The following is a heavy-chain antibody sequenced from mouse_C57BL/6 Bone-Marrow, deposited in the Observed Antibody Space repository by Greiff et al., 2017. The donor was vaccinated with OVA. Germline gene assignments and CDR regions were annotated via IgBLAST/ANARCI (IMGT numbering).Heavy chain of an antibody. CDR3: AHYCSALDWYFDV. CDR1: GYAFSSSW. D-gene: IGHD6-1*01. Sequence: QVQLQQSGPELVKPGASVKISCKASGYAFSSSWMNWVKQRPGKGLEWIGRIYPGDGDTNYNGKFKGKATLTADKSSSTAYMQLSSLTSEDSAVYFCAHYCSALDWYFDVWGKGTTVTVSS. J-gene: IGHJ1*03. CDR2: IYPGDGDT. V-gene: IGHV1-82*01.